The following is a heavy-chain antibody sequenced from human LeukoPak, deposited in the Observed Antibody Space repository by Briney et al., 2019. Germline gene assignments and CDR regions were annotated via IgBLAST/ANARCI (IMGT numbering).Heavy chain of an antibody. CDR2: INHSGST. Sequence: SETLSLTCAVYGGSFSGYYWSWIRQPPGKGLEWIGEINHSGSTNYNPSLKSRVTISVDTSKNQFSLKLSSVTAADTAVYYCARNSPDIVVVPAAAYYYYYYMDVWGKGTTVTVSS. J-gene: IGHJ6*03. CDR3: ARNSPDIVVVPAAAYYYYYYMDV. D-gene: IGHD2-2*01. V-gene: IGHV4-34*01. CDR1: GGSFSGYY.